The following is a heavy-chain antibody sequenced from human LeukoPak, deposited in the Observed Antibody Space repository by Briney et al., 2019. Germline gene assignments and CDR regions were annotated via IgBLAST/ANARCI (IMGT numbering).Heavy chain of an antibody. CDR3: AIDVRPYDRTTIDY. CDR2: NSGSGGTT. CDR1: GSTFSIYA. V-gene: IGHV3-23*01. D-gene: IGHD3-22*01. J-gene: IGHJ4*02. Sequence: GGSLRLACAASGSTFSIYAMSWVRQAPGKGLEWLSGNSGSGGTTYYADSVKGRFTISRDNSKNTVYLQVNSLRAEDTALYYCAIDVRPYDRTTIDYWGQGALVTVSS.